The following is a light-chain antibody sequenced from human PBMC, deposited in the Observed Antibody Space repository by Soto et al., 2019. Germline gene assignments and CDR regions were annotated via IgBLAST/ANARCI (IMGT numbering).Light chain of an antibody. CDR2: GRN. Sequence: QSVLAQPPSMSGAPGQRVTISCTGTSSNIGTNYDVNWYQHLPGTAPKLLIYGRNNRPSGVPDRFSGSRSGTSASLAITGLQAEDEADYYCQSYDSSLPGWVFGGGTQLTVL. CDR1: SSNIGTNYD. CDR3: QSYDSSLPGWV. J-gene: IGLJ3*02. V-gene: IGLV1-40*01.